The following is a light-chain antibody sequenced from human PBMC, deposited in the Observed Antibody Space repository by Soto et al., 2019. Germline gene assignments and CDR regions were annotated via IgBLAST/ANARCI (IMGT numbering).Light chain of an antibody. J-gene: IGLJ2*01. CDR2: DVI. CDR1: SSDIGGYNF. Sequence: QSALTQPASVSGSPGQSITIACTGSSSDIGGYNFVSWYQQHPGKAPKLMIYDVIKRPSGVSSRFAGSKSGNTASLTISGHRAEDEADYYCSSYTTPTTAVFGGGTKLTVL. V-gene: IGLV2-14*03. CDR3: SSYTTPTTAV.